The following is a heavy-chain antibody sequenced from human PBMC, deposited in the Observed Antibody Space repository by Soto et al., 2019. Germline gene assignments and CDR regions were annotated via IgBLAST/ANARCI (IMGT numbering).Heavy chain of an antibody. V-gene: IGHV4-59*01. J-gene: IGHJ4*02. CDR2: IYYSGST. Sequence: SETLSLTCTVSGGSISSYYWSWIRQPPGKGLEWIGYIYYSGSTNYNPSLKSRVTISVYTSKNQFSLKLSSVTAADTAVYYCARDYGSGSYFDYWGQGTLVTVSS. D-gene: IGHD3-10*01. CDR3: ARDYGSGSYFDY. CDR1: GGSISSYY.